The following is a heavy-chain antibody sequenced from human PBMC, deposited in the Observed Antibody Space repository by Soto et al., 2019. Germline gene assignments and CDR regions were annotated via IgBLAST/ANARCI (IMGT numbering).Heavy chain of an antibody. Sequence: ASVKVSCKASGYTFTNCGITWVRQAPGQGLEWMGWISAYNGNTNYTQRLQGRVTMTTDTSTSTAYMELRSLRSDDTAVHYCARNLTGGVIVALNYYYMDVWGKGTTVTVSS. J-gene: IGHJ6*03. CDR1: GYTFTNCG. CDR2: ISAYNGNT. V-gene: IGHV1-18*01. D-gene: IGHD3-16*02. CDR3: ARNLTGGVIVALNYYYMDV.